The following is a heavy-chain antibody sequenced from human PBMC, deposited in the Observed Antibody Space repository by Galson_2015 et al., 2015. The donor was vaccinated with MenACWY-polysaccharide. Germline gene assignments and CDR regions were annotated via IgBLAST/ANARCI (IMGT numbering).Heavy chain of an antibody. J-gene: IGHJ5*02. CDR3: ASHINWFDP. Sequence: SSSNWWSWVRQPPGKGLEWIGYIYYSGSTNYNPSLESRVTISADTSKNQFSLKLSSVTAADTAVYYCASHINWFDPWGQGTLVTVSS. CDR2: IYYSGST. V-gene: IGHV4-59*08. CDR1: SSSNW.